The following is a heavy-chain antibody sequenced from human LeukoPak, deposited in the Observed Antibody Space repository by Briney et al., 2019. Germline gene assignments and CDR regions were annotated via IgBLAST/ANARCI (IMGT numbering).Heavy chain of an antibody. D-gene: IGHD3-22*01. V-gene: IGHV1-2*02. CDR2: INPNSGGT. J-gene: IGHJ4*02. CDR3: ARGAYYYDSSGYYY. Sequence: ASVKVSCKASGYTFTGYYKHWVRQAPGQGLEWMGWINPNSGGTNYAQKFQGRVTMTRDTSISTAYMELSRLRSDDTAVYYCARGAYYYDSSGYYYWGQGTLVTVSS. CDR1: GYTFTGYY.